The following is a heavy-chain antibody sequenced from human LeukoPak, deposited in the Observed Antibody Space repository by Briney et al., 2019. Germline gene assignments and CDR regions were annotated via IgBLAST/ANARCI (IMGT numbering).Heavy chain of an antibody. V-gene: IGHV3-23*01. D-gene: IGHD2-2*01. J-gene: IGHJ4*02. CDR2: LHADSGMT. CDR1: GFTFSSYA. CDR3: VKDFLHGPHIEPVGSVGPFDY. Sequence: GGSLRLSCATSGFTFSSYAMSWVRQAPGKGLEWVSGLHADSGMTYYADSVKGRFTISRDNSKNTLYFQMNSLRAEDTAVHYCVKDFLHGPHIEPVGSVGPFDYWGQGTLVTVSS.